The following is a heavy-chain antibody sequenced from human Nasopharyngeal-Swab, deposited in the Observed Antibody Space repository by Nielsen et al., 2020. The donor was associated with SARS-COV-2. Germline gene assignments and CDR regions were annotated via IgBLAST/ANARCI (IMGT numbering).Heavy chain of an antibody. Sequence: SETLSLTCTVSGDSISRSDDYWGWIRQTPGKGLEWMVSTYRSGSGSAYYNPSLKSRVTISIVPSKNLFSLNLKSVTAADTAVYYCARIIRRRGWYSHVDYWGQGTLVTVSS. V-gene: IGHV4-39*07. D-gene: IGHD6-19*01. CDR1: GDSISRSDDY. CDR2: TYRSGSGSA. J-gene: IGHJ4*02. CDR3: ARIIRRRGWYSHVDY.